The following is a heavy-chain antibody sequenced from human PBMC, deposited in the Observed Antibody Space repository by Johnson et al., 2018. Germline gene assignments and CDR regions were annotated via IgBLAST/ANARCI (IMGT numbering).Heavy chain of an antibody. J-gene: IGHJ3*02. V-gene: IGHV3-9*01. CDR3: AQSSVGLEWELIYAFDI. CDR2: ISWNSGSI. Sequence: VQLVESGGGLVQPGRSLRLSCAASGFTFDDYAMHWVRQAPGKGLEWVSGISWNSGSIGYADSVKGRFTISRDNAKNSLYLQMNSLRPEETALYYCAQSSVGLEWELIYAFDIWGQGTIVTVSS. CDR1: GFTFDDYA. D-gene: IGHD1-26*01.